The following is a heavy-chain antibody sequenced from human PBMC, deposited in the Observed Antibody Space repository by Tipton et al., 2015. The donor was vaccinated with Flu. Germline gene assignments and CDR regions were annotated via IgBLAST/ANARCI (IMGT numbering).Heavy chain of an antibody. CDR1: GGTFSSYA. CDR2: IIPIFGTA. V-gene: IGHV1-69*01. CDR3: ASDGWGCTNGVCLNDY. D-gene: IGHD2-8*01. Sequence: QLVQSGAEVKKPGSSVKVSCKASGGTFSSYAISWVRQAPGQGLEWMGGIIPIFGTANYAQKFQGRVTITADESTSTAYMELSSPRSEDTAVYYFASDGWGCTNGVCLNDYWGQGTLVTVSS. J-gene: IGHJ4*02.